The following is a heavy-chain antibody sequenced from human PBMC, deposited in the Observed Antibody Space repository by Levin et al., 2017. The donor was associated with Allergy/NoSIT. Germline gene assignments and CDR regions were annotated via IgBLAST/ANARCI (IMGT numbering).Heavy chain of an antibody. CDR2: ISYDGSNK. Sequence: GGSLRLSCAASGFTFSSYAMHWVRQAPGKGLEWVAVISYDGSNKYYADSVKGRFTISRDNSKNTLYLQMNSLRAEDTAVYYCAREEAGSSVSWFDPWGQGTLVTVSS. D-gene: IGHD6-13*01. J-gene: IGHJ5*02. V-gene: IGHV3-30*04. CDR1: GFTFSSYA. CDR3: AREEAGSSVSWFDP.